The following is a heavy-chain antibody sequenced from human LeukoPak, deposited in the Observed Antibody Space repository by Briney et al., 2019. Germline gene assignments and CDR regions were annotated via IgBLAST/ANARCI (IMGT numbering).Heavy chain of an antibody. CDR3: TTDPIVVVPAAIPGAFDI. D-gene: IGHD2-2*02. Sequence: GGSLRLSCAASGFTFNNAWMSWVRQAPGKGLEWVGRIKSKTDGGTTDYAAPVKGRFTISRDDSKNTLYLQMNSLKTEDTAVYYCTTDPIVVVPAAIPGAFDIWGQGTLVTVSS. V-gene: IGHV3-15*01. J-gene: IGHJ4*02. CDR1: GFTFNNAW. CDR2: IKSKTDGGTT.